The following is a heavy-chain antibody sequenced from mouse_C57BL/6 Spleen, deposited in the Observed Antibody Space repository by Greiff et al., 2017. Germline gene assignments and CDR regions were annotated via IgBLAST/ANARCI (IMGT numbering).Heavy chain of an antibody. CDR3: ARFQLTGTWFAY. V-gene: IGHV1-64*01. Sequence: QVQLQQPGAELVKPGASVKLSCKASGYTFTSYWMHWVKQRPGQGLEWIGMIHPNSGSTNYNEKFKSKATLTVDKSSSTAYMQLSSLTSEDSAVYYCARFQLTGTWFAYWGQGTLVTVSA. CDR1: GYTFTSYW. D-gene: IGHD4-1*01. J-gene: IGHJ3*01. CDR2: IHPNSGST.